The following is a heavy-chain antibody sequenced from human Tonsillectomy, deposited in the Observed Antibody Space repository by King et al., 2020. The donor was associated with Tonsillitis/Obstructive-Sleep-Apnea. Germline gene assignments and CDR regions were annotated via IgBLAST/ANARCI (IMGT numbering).Heavy chain of an antibody. D-gene: IGHD6-13*01. J-gene: IGHJ6*03. V-gene: IGHV3-15*01. Sequence: VQLVESGGGLVKPGGSLRLSCAASGFTFSNAWMSWVRQAPGKGLEWVGRIKSKTDGGTTDYAAPGKGRFTISRDDSKNTLYLQMNSLKTEDTAVYYCTTDRGAAAANYYYYYMDVWGKGTTVTVSS. CDR1: GFTFSNAW. CDR2: IKSKTDGGTT. CDR3: TTDRGAAAANYYYYYMDV.